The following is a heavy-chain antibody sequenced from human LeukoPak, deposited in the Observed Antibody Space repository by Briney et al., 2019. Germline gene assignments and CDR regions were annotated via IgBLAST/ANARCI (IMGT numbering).Heavy chain of an antibody. CDR1: GGTFSSYA. V-gene: IGHV1-69*13. CDR2: IIPIFGTA. Sequence: GASVKVSCKASGGTFSSYAIRWVRQAPGQGLEWMGGIIPIFGTANYAQKFQGRVTITADESTSTAYMELSSLRSEDTAVYYCASTRAAFPSGDLWSGYYSPPDYWGQGTLVTVSS. J-gene: IGHJ4*02. CDR3: ASTRAAFPSGDLWSGYYSPPDY. D-gene: IGHD3-3*01.